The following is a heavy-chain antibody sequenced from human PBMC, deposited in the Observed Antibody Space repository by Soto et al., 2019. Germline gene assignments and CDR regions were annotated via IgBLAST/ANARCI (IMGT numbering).Heavy chain of an antibody. D-gene: IGHD1-7*01. CDR3: ASLGLELHGSWWFDP. CDR2: IIPIFGTE. Sequence: QVQLVQSGAEVKKPGSSVKVSCKASGGTFSSYAISWVRQAPGQGLEWMGGIIPIFGTENYAQKFQGRVTITADESTSTAYMELSSLRSEDTAVYYCASLGLELHGSWWFDPWGQGTLVTVSS. V-gene: IGHV1-69*01. J-gene: IGHJ5*02. CDR1: GGTFSSYA.